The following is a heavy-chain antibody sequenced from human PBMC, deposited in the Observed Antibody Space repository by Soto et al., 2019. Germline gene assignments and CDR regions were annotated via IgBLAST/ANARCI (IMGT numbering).Heavy chain of an antibody. Sequence: QVQLVESGGGVVQPGRSLRLSCAASGFTFSSYGMHWVRQAPGKGLEWVAVISYDGSNKYYADSVKGRFTISRDNSKNTLYLQMNSLRAADPAVYYCAKAEGQIAAARLLLDYWGQGTLVTVSS. CDR1: GFTFSSYG. CDR3: AKAEGQIAAARLLLDY. J-gene: IGHJ4*02. V-gene: IGHV3-30*18. D-gene: IGHD6-13*01. CDR2: ISYDGSNK.